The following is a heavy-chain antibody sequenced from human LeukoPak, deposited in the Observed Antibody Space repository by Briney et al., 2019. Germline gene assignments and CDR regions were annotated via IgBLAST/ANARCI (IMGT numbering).Heavy chain of an antibody. CDR2: IQDDESNK. D-gene: IGHD2-15*01. V-gene: IGHV3-30*02. Sequence: PGGSLRLSCAASGFIFSSFGMHWVRQAPGKGLGWVAFIQDDESNKFYADSVKGRFTISRDNSKNTLFLQMNSLRPEDTALYYCAKQMVERPHYYYMDVWGKGTTVTVSS. J-gene: IGHJ6*03. CDR1: GFIFSSFG. CDR3: AKQMVERPHYYYMDV.